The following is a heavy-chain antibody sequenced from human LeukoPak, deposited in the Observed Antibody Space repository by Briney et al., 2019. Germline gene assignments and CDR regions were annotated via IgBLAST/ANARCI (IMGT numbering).Heavy chain of an antibody. J-gene: IGHJ4*02. CDR3: ARDDGYTSCYQN. Sequence: AASVKVSCKASGGTFSSYAISWVRQAPGQGLEWMGGIIPIFGTANYAQKFQGRVTITADESTSTAYMELSSLRSEDTAVYYCARDDGYTSCYQNWGQGTLVTVSS. CDR2: IIPIFGTA. CDR1: GGTFSSYA. D-gene: IGHD2-2*01. V-gene: IGHV1-69*13.